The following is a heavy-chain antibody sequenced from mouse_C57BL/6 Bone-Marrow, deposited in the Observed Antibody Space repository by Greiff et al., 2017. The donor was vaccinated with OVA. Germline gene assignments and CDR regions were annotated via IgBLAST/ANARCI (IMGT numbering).Heavy chain of an antibody. D-gene: IGHD2-5*01. J-gene: IGHJ3*01. CDR2: IDPSDSYT. Sequence: QVQLQQPGAELVMPGASVKLSCKASGYTFTSYWMHWVKQRPGQGLEWIGEIDPSDSYTNYNQKFKSKATLTVDKPSSTAYMQLSSLTSEDSAVYYCARSGAYYSNYEFAYWGQGTLVTVSA. CDR3: ARSGAYYSNYEFAY. CDR1: GYTFTSYW. V-gene: IGHV1-69*01.